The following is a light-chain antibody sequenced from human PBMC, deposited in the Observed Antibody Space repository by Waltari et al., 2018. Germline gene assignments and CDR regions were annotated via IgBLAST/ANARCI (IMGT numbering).Light chain of an antibody. CDR3: SAWDSSLKVVV. V-gene: IGLV10-54*01. J-gene: IGLJ2*01. CDR2: RNN. Sequence: QAGLTQPPSVSKGWGQTATLTCTGNSNTVGSQGAAWLQQLQVHPPKPPPPRNNTRPSRISERLYLSRSGNTASLTITGLQPEDEGDYYCSAWDSSLKVVVFGGGTKLTVL. CDR1: SNTVGSQG.